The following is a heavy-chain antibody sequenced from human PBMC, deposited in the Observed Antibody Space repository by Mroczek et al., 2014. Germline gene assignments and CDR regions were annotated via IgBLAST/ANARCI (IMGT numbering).Heavy chain of an antibody. CDR3: ARDAGKLAAADLDFFDY. J-gene: IGHJ4*02. Sequence: SGSEVRKPGASVTVSCKASGFSFTNYYMHWVRQAPGQGLEWMGVVGPSVSYTDYAQKFQGRVTLTGDTSTSTVYMELSSLRSEDTAIYYCARDAGKLAAADLDFFDYWGQGTLITVSS. CDR2: VGPSVSYT. D-gene: IGHD6-13*01. CDR1: GFSFTNYY. V-gene: IGHV1-46*03.